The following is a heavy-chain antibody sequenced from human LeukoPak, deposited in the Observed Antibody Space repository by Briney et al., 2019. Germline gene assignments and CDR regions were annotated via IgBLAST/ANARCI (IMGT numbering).Heavy chain of an antibody. V-gene: IGHV4-34*01. CDR1: GGSVSGYY. J-gene: IGHJ5*02. CDR3: AKGCTVTTCAWFDP. D-gene: IGHD4-17*01. CDR2: INHSGNT. Sequence: SETLSLTCVVSGGSVSGYYWSWIRQPPGKGLEWIGEINHSGNTNYNPSLKSRVAMSIDTSKNQFSLKLSSVTAADTAVYYCAKGCTVTTCAWFDPWGQGTLVTVSS.